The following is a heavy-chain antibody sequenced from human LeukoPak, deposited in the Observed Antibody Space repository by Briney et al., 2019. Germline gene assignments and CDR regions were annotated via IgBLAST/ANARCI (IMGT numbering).Heavy chain of an antibody. Sequence: SETLSLTCAVYGGSFSGYYWSWIRQPPGKGLEWIGEINHSGSTNYNPSLKVRVTISVDTSKNQFSLKLSSVTAADTAVYYCARARPIVVVVAATPGWFDPWGQGTLVTVSS. CDR3: ARARPIVVVVAATPGWFDP. D-gene: IGHD2-15*01. CDR1: GGSFSGYY. J-gene: IGHJ5*02. CDR2: INHSGST. V-gene: IGHV4-34*01.